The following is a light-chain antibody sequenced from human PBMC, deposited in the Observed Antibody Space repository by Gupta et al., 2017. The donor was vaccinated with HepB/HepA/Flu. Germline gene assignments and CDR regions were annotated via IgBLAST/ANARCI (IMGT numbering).Light chain of an antibody. CDR3: SSYAGSNNVV. Sequence: QSALTQPPSASGSPGQSVTIPCTGTSSDVGAYKYVSWYQQHPGKAPKLIIYEVSKWPSGVPDRFSGSKSGNTASLTVSGLQAEDEADYYCSSYAGSNNVVFGGGTKLTVL. CDR2: EVS. CDR1: SSDVGAYKY. J-gene: IGLJ2*01. V-gene: IGLV2-8*01.